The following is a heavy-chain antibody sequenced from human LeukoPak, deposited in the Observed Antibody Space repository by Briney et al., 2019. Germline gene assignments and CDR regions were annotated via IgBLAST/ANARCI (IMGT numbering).Heavy chain of an antibody. Sequence: SETLSLTCSVSGASIRSYYWSWIRQPPEKGLEWIGYIYHTGSTNYSPSLNSRVTMSVDTSKNEFSLKLSSVTAADTAVYYCARQSRLVIFGVANHWFAPWRQGTLVTVSS. V-gene: IGHV4-59*08. CDR3: ARQSRLVIFGVANHWFAP. D-gene: IGHD3-3*01. CDR1: GASIRSYY. CDR2: IYHTGST. J-gene: IGHJ5*02.